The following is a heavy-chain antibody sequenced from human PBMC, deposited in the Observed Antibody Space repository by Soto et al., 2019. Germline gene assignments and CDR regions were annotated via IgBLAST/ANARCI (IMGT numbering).Heavy chain of an antibody. CDR1: GGSFSGYY. D-gene: IGHD2-8*01. Sequence: QVQLQQWGAGLLKPSETLSLTCAVYGGSFSGYYWSWIRQPPGKGLEWIGEINHSGSTKYNPSLKSRVTTSGATSKNPFSLRLSSVPAADTALYYCARGGLMVYAMFDYWGQGTLVTVSS. V-gene: IGHV4-34*01. CDR3: ARGGLMVYAMFDY. CDR2: INHSGST. J-gene: IGHJ4*02.